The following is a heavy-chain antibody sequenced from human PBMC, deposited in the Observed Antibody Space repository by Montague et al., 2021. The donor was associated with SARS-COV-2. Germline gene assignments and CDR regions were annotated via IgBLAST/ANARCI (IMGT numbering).Heavy chain of an antibody. Sequence: PALVKPTQTLTLTCTFSGFSLTTSGVSVSWVRQPPGKALEWLAVIDWEGDTHYSTSLKTRLTISKDTTGNQVVLTVTNMDPVDTATYYCARILSRIGNYGAVFHNGMDIWGQRTTSTFSS. CDR3: ARILSRIGNYGAVFHNGMDI. J-gene: IGHJ6*02. V-gene: IGHV2-70*19. CDR1: GFSLTTSGVS. D-gene: IGHD4-17*01. CDR2: IDWEGDT.